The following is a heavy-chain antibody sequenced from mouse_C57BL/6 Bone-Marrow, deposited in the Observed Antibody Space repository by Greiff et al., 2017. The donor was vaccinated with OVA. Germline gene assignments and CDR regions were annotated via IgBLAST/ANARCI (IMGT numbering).Heavy chain of an antibody. CDR1: GYTFTEYT. CDR3: ARHEGNYGSSSWAMDY. V-gene: IGHV1-62-2*01. D-gene: IGHD1-1*01. J-gene: IGHJ4*01. Sequence: VKLMESGAELVKPGASVKLSCKASGYTFTEYTIHWVKQRSGQGLEWIGWFYPGSGSIKYNEKFKDKATLTADKSSSTVYMELSRLTSEDSAVYCCARHEGNYGSSSWAMDYWGQGTSVTVSS. CDR2: FYPGSGSI.